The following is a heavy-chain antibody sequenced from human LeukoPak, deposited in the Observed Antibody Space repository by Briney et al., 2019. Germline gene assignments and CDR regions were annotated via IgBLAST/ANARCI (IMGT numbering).Heavy chain of an antibody. V-gene: IGHV1-18*01. CDR2: ISAYNGNT. J-gene: IGHJ5*02. Sequence: GASVKVSCKASGYTFTSYGISWVRQAPGQGLEWMGWISAYNGNTNYAQKLQGRVTMTTDTSTSTAYMELRSLRSDDTAVYYCAREHSRLRFLEWLSVARQNNWFDPWGQGTLVTVSS. CDR3: AREHSRLRFLEWLSVARQNNWFDP. CDR1: GYTFTSYG. D-gene: IGHD3-3*01.